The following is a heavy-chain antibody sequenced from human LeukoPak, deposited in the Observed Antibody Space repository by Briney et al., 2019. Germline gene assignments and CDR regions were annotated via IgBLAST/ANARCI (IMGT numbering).Heavy chain of an antibody. V-gene: IGHV3-15*01. CDR2: IKSKIHGGTT. CDR3: TTSTSPGIDY. J-gene: IGHJ4*02. CDR1: GFTFTNAW. D-gene: IGHD2/OR15-2a*01. Sequence: GGSLRLSCAASGFTFTNAWMSWVRQAPGKGLEWVGRIKSKIHGGTTDYAAPVKGRFSISRDDSRDTLYLQMNSLETEDTAVYYCTTSTSPGIDYWGQGTLVTVSS.